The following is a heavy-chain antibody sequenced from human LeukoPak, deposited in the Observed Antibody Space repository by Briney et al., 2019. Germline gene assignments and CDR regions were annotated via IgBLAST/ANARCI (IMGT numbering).Heavy chain of an antibody. J-gene: IGHJ4*02. Sequence: GGSLRLSCAASGFTFSSYGMHWVRQAPGKGLEWVAVISYDGSNKYYADSVKGRFTLSRNNSKNTLDLQMNSLRAEDTAVYYCAKGWGSQSFFDYWGQGALVTVSS. CDR1: GFTFSSYG. CDR3: AKGWGSQSFFDY. V-gene: IGHV3-30*18. D-gene: IGHD7-27*01. CDR2: ISYDGSNK.